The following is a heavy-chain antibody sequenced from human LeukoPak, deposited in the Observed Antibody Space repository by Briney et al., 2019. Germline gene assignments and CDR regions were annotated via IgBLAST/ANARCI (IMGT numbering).Heavy chain of an antibody. CDR2: INYSGST. CDR1: GGSFSGYY. Sequence: PSETLSLTCAVYGGSFSGYYWSWIRQPPGKGLEWIGEINYSGSTNYNPSLKSRVTISVDTSKNQFSLKLSSVTAADTAVYYCARRKSSGSYYKVGSSWFDPWGQGTLVTVSS. V-gene: IGHV4-34*01. CDR3: ARRKSSGSYYKVGSSWFDP. J-gene: IGHJ5*02. D-gene: IGHD3-10*01.